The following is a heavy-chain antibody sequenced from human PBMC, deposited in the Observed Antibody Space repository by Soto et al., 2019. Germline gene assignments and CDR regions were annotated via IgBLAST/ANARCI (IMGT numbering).Heavy chain of an antibody. D-gene: IGHD3-3*01. Sequence: QVQLVESGGGVVQPGRSLRLSCAASGFTFSSYGMHWVRQAPGKGLEWVAVISYDGSNKYYADSVKGRFTISRDNSKNTLYLQMNSLRAEDTAVYYCAKDTLEWENLFTGHLDYWGQGTLVTVSS. V-gene: IGHV3-30*18. CDR2: ISYDGSNK. CDR3: AKDTLEWENLFTGHLDY. J-gene: IGHJ4*02. CDR1: GFTFSSYG.